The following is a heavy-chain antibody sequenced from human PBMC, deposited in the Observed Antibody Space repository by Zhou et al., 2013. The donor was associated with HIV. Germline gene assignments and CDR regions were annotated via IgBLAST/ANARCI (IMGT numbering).Heavy chain of an antibody. CDR1: GGTFSTYA. J-gene: IGHJ3*02. CDR3: ARGGGSRIDNAFDI. Sequence: QVQLVQSGAEVKRPGSSVKVSCKASGGTFSTYAISWVRQAPGQGLEWMGGIIPIFGMANYGQNFKNRVSITTDGSTRTTYMELSSLKSEDTAVYFCARGGGSRIDNAFDIWGQGTSVTVS. V-gene: IGHV1-69*05. D-gene: IGHD3-16*01. CDR2: IIPIFGMA.